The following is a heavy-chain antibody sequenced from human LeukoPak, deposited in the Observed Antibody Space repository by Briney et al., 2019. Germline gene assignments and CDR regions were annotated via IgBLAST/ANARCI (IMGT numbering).Heavy chain of an antibody. CDR1: GGSISSGGYY. D-gene: IGHD2-2*01. CDR2: IYYSGST. CDR3: ARTQGCSSTSCPLDY. J-gene: IGHJ4*02. V-gene: IGHV4-31*03. Sequence: SQTLSVTCTVSGGSISSGGYYWSWIRQHPGKGLEWIGYIYYSGSTYYNPSLKSRVTISVDTSKNQFSLKLSSVTAADTAVYYCARTQGCSSTSCPLDYWGQGTLVTVSS.